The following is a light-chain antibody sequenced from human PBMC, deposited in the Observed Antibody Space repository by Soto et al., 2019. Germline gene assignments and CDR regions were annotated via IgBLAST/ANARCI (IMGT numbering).Light chain of an antibody. J-gene: IGKJ4*01. Sequence: DIQLTQSPSFLSASVGDRVTISCRASQGISDYLAWYQQKPGKAPKLLIYGASTLQSGVPSRFSGSASGTEXTLTISSLQPEDFATYFCQQFNAYPLTFGGGTKLEIK. CDR1: QGISDY. CDR2: GAS. CDR3: QQFNAYPLT. V-gene: IGKV1-9*01.